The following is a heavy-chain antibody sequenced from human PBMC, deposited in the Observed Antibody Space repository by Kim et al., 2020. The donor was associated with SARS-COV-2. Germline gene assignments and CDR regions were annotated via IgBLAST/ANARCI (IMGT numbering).Heavy chain of an antibody. CDR3: TRGYGGYEGV. CDR2: TYYRSKWYN. V-gene: IGHV6-1*01. Sequence: SQTLSLTCAISGDSVSSKSATWNWIRQSPSRGLEWLGRTYYRSKWYNDYAVSVKSRITVNPDTSKNQFSLHLKSVTPEDTAIYYCTRGYGGYEGVWGQGTMVTVSS. J-gene: IGHJ3*01. CDR1: GDSVSSKSAT. D-gene: IGHD5-12*01.